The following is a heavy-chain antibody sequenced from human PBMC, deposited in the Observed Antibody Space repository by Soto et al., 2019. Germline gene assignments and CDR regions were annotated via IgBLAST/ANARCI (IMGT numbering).Heavy chain of an antibody. CDR3: ARLAKTGFWSAHYYYYYMDV. V-gene: IGHV4-59*08. CDR1: GGSISSYY. CDR2: IYYSGST. Sequence: PSETLSLTCTVSGGSISSYYWSWIRQPPGKGLEWIGYIYYSGSTNYNPSLKSRVTISVDTSKNQFSLKLSSVTAADTAVYYCARLAKTGFWSAHYYYYYMDVWGKGTTVTVSS. D-gene: IGHD3-3*01. J-gene: IGHJ6*03.